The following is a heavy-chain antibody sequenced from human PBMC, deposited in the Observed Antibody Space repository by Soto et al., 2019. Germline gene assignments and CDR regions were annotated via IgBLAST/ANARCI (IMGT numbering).Heavy chain of an antibody. CDR1: GGSISSSSYY. CDR3: ARLAMRDILTGYLLRRNDSGMDV. J-gene: IGHJ6*02. V-gene: IGHV4-39*01. CDR2: IYYSGST. Sequence: SETLSLTCTVSGGSISSSSYYWGWIRQPPGKGLEWIGSIYYSGSTYYNPSLKSRVTISVDTSKNQFSLKLSSVTAADTAVYYCARLAMRDILTGYLLRRNDSGMDVWGQGTTVTVSS. D-gene: IGHD3-9*01.